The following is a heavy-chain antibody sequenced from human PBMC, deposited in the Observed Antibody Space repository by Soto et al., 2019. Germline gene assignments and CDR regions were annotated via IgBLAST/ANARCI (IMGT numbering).Heavy chain of an antibody. Sequence: SVNVSCKASGYTFTSYYMHWVRQAPGQGLEWMGGIIPIVGTASYAQKFQGRVTITADESTSTAYMELRSLNSDDTAVYYCARDFFSSSSSHYFDIWGQGTLVTVSS. V-gene: IGHV1-69*13. CDR3: ARDFFSSSSSHYFDI. J-gene: IGHJ4*02. D-gene: IGHD6-6*01. CDR1: GYTFTSYY. CDR2: IIPIVGTA.